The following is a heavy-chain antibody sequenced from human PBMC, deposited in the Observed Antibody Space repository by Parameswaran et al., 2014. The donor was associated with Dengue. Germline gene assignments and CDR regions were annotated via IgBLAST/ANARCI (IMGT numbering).Heavy chain of an antibody. V-gene: IGHV3-23*01. CDR2: ISGSGGST. D-gene: IGHD2-2*02. CDR3: AKDRIVVVPAAIYYYYGMDV. J-gene: IGHJ6*02. Sequence: VRQAPGKGLEWVSAISGSGGSTYYADSVKGRFTISRDNSKNTLYLQMNSLRAEDTAVYYCAKDRIVVVPAAIYYYYGMDVWGQGTTVTVSS.